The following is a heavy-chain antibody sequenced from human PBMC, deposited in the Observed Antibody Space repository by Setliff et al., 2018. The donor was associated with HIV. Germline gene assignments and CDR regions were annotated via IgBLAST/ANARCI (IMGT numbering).Heavy chain of an antibody. CDR2: INTDSGTP. CDR1: ADTFTNCL. CDR3: ARGELDLDY. Sequence: ASVKVSCKASADTFTNCLINWVRQAPGQGLEWMGWINTDSGTPTYAQAFTGRSVFSLDTSVSTAYLQISSLKAEDTAVHYCARGELDLDYWGQGTLVTVS. J-gene: IGHJ4*02. D-gene: IGHD1-1*01. V-gene: IGHV7-4-1*02.